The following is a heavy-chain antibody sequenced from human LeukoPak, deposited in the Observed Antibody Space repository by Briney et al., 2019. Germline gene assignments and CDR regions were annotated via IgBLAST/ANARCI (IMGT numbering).Heavy chain of an antibody. CDR1: GFTFSGHS. D-gene: IGHD3-22*01. CDR2: ISSSSSYI. V-gene: IGHV3-21*05. CDR3: ARNDYYDSSGYLWSVRGSPFDY. Sequence: PGGSLRLSCAASGFTFSGHSMNWVRQAPGKGLEWLSYISSSSSYIYYADSVKGRFTISRDNAKNSLYLQMNSLRAEDTAVYYCARNDYYDSSGYLWSVRGSPFDYWGQGTLVTVSS. J-gene: IGHJ4*02.